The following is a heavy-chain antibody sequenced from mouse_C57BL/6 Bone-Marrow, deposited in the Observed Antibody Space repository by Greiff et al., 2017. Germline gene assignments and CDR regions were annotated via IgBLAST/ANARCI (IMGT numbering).Heavy chain of an antibody. D-gene: IGHD1-1*01. CDR3: AREGVLLRPFAY. CDR1: GYTFTSYW. Sequence: VKQSCKASGYTFTSYWMQWVKQRPGQGLEWIGEIDPSDSYTNYNQKFKGKATLTVDTSSSTAYMQLSSLTSEDSAVYYCAREGVLLRPFAYWGQGTLVTVSA. CDR2: IDPSDSYT. J-gene: IGHJ3*01. V-gene: IGHV1-50*01.